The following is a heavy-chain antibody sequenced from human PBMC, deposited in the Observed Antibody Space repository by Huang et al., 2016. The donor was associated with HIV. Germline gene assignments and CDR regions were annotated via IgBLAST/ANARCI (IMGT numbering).Heavy chain of an antibody. Sequence: QITLKESGPTLVKPTQTLTLTCTFSGFSLSTGGVGVGLIRQPPGKALEWLALIYWNDDKRYSPSLKSRLTITKDTSKNQVVLTMTNMDPVDTATYYCAHTDITEANYDIWTGYWDYWGQGTLVTVSS. CDR3: AHTDITEANYDIWTGYWDY. J-gene: IGHJ4*02. CDR2: IYWNDDK. CDR1: GFSLSTGGVG. D-gene: IGHD3-9*01. V-gene: IGHV2-5*01.